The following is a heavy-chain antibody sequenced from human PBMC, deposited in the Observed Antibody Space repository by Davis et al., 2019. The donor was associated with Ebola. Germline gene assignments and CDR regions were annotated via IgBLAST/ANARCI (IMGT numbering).Heavy chain of an antibody. V-gene: IGHV3-21*01. CDR3: AKEGVSYGYYYYGMDV. CDR1: GFTFSSYS. J-gene: IGHJ6*02. CDR2: ISSSSSYI. D-gene: IGHD5-18*01. Sequence: GESLKISCAASGFTFSSYSMNWVRQAPGKGLEWVSSISSSSSYIYYADSVKGRFTISRDNAKNSLYLQMNSLRAEDTAVYYCAKEGVSYGYYYYGMDVWGQGTTVTVSS.